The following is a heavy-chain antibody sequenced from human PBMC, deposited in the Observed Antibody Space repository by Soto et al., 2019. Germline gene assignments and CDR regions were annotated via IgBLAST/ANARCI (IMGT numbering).Heavy chain of an antibody. V-gene: IGHV1-2*02. CDR3: AREDIVVVPAAIRVYYYHGMDV. J-gene: IGHJ6*02. CDR2: IDPNSGGT. CDR1: GYTFTGYY. Sequence: SVNVCCKASGYTFTGYYMHWVRQAPGQGLEWMGWIDPNSGGTNYAQKFQGRVTMTRDTSISTAYMELSRLRSDDTAVYYCAREDIVVVPAAIRVYYYHGMDVWGQGTTVTVS. D-gene: IGHD2-2*02.